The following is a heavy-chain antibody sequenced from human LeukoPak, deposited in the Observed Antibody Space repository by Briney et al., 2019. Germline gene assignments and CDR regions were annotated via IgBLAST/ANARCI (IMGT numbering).Heavy chain of an antibody. CDR3: ARENRAAGTGVDC. CDR2: IYTSGST. D-gene: IGHD6-13*01. J-gene: IGHJ4*02. CDR1: GGSISSGSYY. V-gene: IGHV4-61*02. Sequence: TSETLSLTCTVSGGSISSGSYYWSWLRQPAGKGLEWIGRIYTSGSTNYNPSLKSRVAISVDTSKNQFSLKLSSVTAADTAVYYCARENRAAGTGVDCWGQGTLVTVSS.